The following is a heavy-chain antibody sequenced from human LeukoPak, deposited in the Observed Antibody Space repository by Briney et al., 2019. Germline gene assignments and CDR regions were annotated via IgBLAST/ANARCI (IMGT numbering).Heavy chain of an antibody. D-gene: IGHD2-2*01. CDR2: IYYSGST. Sequence: SETLSLTCTVSGGSISSYYWSWIRQPPGKGLEWIGYIYYSGSTNYNPSLRSRVTISVDTSKNQFSLNLKYVTAADTAMYYCARGYCSSSTCQYADYWGQGTLVTVSS. CDR1: GGSISSYY. CDR3: ARGYCSSSTCQYADY. J-gene: IGHJ4*02. V-gene: IGHV4-59*01.